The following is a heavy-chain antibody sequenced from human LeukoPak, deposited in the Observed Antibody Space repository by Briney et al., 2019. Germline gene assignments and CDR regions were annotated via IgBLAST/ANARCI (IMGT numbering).Heavy chain of an antibody. J-gene: IGHJ6*03. V-gene: IGHV1-2*02. Sequence: ASVKVSCKASGYTFTSYDINWVRQATGQGLEWMGWINPNSGGTNYAQKFQGRVTMTRDTSISTAYMELSRLRSDDTAVYYCASHNKGYSSSWFDHYYYYYMDVWGKGTTVTVSS. CDR2: INPNSGGT. CDR3: ASHNKGYSSSWFDHYYYYYMDV. D-gene: IGHD6-13*01. CDR1: GYTFTSYD.